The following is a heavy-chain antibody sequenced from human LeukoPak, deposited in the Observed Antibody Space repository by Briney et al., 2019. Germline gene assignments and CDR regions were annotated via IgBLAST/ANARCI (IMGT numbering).Heavy chain of an antibody. CDR3: ARQKYYDTSGYAIDY. V-gene: IGHV4-39*01. J-gene: IGHJ4*02. CDR2: IYYSGTT. Sequence: PSETLSLTCTVSGVSISSSNYYWGWIRQPPGKGLEWIGSIYYSGTTYYNPSLKSRVTISVDTSKNQFSLNLSSVTAADTAVYYCARQKYYDTSGYAIDYWGQGTLVTVSP. D-gene: IGHD3-22*01. CDR1: GVSISSSNYY.